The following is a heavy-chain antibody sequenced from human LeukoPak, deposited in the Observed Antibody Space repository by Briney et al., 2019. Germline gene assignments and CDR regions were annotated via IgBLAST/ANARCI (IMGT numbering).Heavy chain of an antibody. CDR2: ISSSSSYI. Sequence: GGSLRLSCAASGFTFSSYSMNWVRQAPGKGLEWVSSISSSSSYIYYVDSVKGRFTISRDNAKNSLYLQMNSLRAEDTAVYYCARLGWAVAGRLEFEYWGQGTLVTVSS. CDR1: GFTFSSYS. V-gene: IGHV3-21*01. J-gene: IGHJ4*02. CDR3: ARLGWAVAGRLEFEY. D-gene: IGHD6-19*01.